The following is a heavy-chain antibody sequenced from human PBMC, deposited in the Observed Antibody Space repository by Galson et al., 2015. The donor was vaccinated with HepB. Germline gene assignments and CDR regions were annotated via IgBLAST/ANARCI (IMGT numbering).Heavy chain of an antibody. CDR3: ARESVISTSYFDY. CDR2: ISTYNRDT. V-gene: IGHV1-18*01. D-gene: IGHD2-21*01. Sequence: SVKVSCKASGYTFSSYSITWVRQAPGQGLEWMGWISTYNRDTKYAQKFQGRVTMTADTSISTAYLELNNLRSDDTAMYYCARESVISTSYFDYWGQGTLVTVSS. CDR1: GYTFSSYS. J-gene: IGHJ4*02.